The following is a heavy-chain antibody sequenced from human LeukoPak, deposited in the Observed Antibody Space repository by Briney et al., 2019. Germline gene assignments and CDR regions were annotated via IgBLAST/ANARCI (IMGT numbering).Heavy chain of an antibody. V-gene: IGHV3-7*01. CDR2: IKTDASEK. Sequence: PGGSLRLSCETSGFIFSNCWMTWVRQAPEKGLEWVANIKTDASEKYYADSVKGRFTISRDNAKMSLYLQMNSLRVEDTAVYYCATYSTRNAREFQSWGQGTLVTVSS. D-gene: IGHD4-11*01. CDR1: GFIFSNCW. J-gene: IGHJ1*01. CDR3: ATYSTRNAREFQS.